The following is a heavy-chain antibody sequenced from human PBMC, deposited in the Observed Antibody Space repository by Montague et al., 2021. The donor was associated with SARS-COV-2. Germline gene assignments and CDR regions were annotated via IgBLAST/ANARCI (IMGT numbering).Heavy chain of an antibody. CDR2: INQSGRT. D-gene: IGHD6-6*01. V-gene: IGHV4-34*01. CDR1: GGSFSGYY. CDR3: ASQRGGLRFSSSSWGLLPESGDQQYYYYATDV. J-gene: IGHJ6*02. Sequence: SETLSLTCAVYGGSFSGYYWSWIRQPPGKGLEWIGEINQSGRTNNNPSLKSRVTISVDTSKNQFSPKLTSVTAADTARYYCASQRGGLRFSSSSWGLLPESGDQQYYYYATDVWGQGTTVTVSS.